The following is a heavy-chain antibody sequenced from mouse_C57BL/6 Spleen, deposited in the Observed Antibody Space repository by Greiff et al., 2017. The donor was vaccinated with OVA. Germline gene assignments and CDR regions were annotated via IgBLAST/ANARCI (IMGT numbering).Heavy chain of an antibody. CDR2: INPGSGGT. V-gene: IGHV1-54*01. J-gene: IGHJ3*01. Sequence: QVQLQQSGAELVRPGTSVKVSCKASGYAFTNYLIEWVKQRPGQGLEWIGVINPGSGGTNYNEKFKGKATLTTDKSSSTAYMQLSSLTSEDSAVYFCARQLRIRGAYWGKGTLVTVSA. D-gene: IGHD3-2*02. CDR3: ARQLRIRGAY. CDR1: GYAFTNYL.